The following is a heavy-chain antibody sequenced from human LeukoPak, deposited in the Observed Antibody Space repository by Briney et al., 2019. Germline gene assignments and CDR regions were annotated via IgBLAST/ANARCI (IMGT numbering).Heavy chain of an antibody. J-gene: IGHJ6*03. V-gene: IGHV1-2*02. CDR1: GYTFTGYY. CDR3: ARGEPKHYDILRGYYYYMDV. Sequence: GASVKVSCKASGYTFTGYYMHWVRQAPGQGLEWMGWINPNSGGTNYAQKFQGRVTMTRDTSISTAYMELSRLRSDDTAVYYCARGEPKHYDILRGYYYYMDVWGKGTTVTVSS. CDR2: INPNSGGT. D-gene: IGHD3-9*01.